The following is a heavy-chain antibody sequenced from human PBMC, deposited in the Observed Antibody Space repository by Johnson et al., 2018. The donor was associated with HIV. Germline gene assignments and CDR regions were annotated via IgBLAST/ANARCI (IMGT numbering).Heavy chain of an antibody. CDR1: GFTINNYW. CDR2: IKQDGSEK. D-gene: IGHD6-19*01. Sequence: VQLVESGGGLVQPGGSLRLSCAASGFTINNYWMSWVRQAPGKGLEWVANIKQDGSEKYYVDSVRGRFTISRDNDKNSLLLQRNSLRGEDTAVYYCSRATSGWSLGGAFDIWGQGTMVTVSS. V-gene: IGHV3-7*05. CDR3: SRATSGWSLGGAFDI. J-gene: IGHJ3*02.